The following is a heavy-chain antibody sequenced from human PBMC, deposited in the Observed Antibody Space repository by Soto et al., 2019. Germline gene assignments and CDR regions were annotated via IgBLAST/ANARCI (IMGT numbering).Heavy chain of an antibody. V-gene: IGHV3-23*01. CDR1: GFTFSTYA. D-gene: IGHD3-10*01. CDR2: IGGGGRST. CDR3: VKDLGITMVRGVIRPDY. Sequence: GGSLRLSCAASGFTFSTYAMSWFRQTPGKGLEWVSAIGGGGRSTYYADSVKGRFTISRDNSKNTLYLQMNSLRAEDTAMYYCVKDLGITMVRGVIRPDYWGQGTLVTVSS. J-gene: IGHJ4*02.